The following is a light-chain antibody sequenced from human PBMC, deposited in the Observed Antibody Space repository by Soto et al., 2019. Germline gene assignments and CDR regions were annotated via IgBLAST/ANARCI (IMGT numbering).Light chain of an antibody. Sequence: EVVLTQSPATLSLSPGERXTLXXXASQTIRXNFXTWYQQKPGQAPRLLIYTASTRAAGIPDRFSGSGSGTDFTLTISRLXPXXXXXXXXXXXXXSSGHTFGQGTKLQIK. CDR3: XXXXXSSGHT. CDR2: TAS. J-gene: IGKJ2*01. CDR1: QTIRXNF. V-gene: IGKV3D-20*02.